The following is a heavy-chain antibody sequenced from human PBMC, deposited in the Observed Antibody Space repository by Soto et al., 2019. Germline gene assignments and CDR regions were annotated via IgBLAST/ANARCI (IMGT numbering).Heavy chain of an antibody. D-gene: IGHD2-2*01. CDR3: ARDRVVVVPAAMGRYYYGMDV. V-gene: IGHV1-18*01. J-gene: IGHJ6*02. CDR1: CYTFTSYG. Sequence: ASVKVSFKASCYTFTSYGISWARQAPGQGLEWMGWISAYNGNTNYAQKLQGRVTMTTDTSTSTAYMELRSLRSDDTAVYYCARDRVVVVPAAMGRYYYGMDVWGQGTTVTVSS. CDR2: ISAYNGNT.